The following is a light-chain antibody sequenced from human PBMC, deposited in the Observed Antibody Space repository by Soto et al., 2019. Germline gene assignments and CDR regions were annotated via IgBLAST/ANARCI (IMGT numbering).Light chain of an antibody. V-gene: IGLV2-14*01. CDR2: EVS. Sequence: QSALTQPASVSGSPGQSITISCTGTSGDVGAYNYVSWFQQHPVKAPKLMIFEVSNRPSGVSNRFSGSKSGNTASLTISGLQAEDEASYYCASYTTSSLWVFGGGTKVTVL. CDR1: SGDVGAYNY. CDR3: ASYTTSSLWV. J-gene: IGLJ3*02.